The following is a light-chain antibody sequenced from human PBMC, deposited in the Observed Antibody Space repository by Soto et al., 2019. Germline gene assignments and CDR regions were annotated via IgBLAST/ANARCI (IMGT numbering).Light chain of an antibody. CDR3: QQFDSHPLT. CDR1: QGIGSA. V-gene: IGKV1-13*02. J-gene: IGKJ4*01. Sequence: AIPVTQSPSSLSASLGDRVTITCRTSQGIGSALVWYQQRPGSAPKLLMYDASSLAGGVPSRFSGSGHGTDFTLTISTLQPEDLATYYCQQFDSHPLTFGGGTKVEIK. CDR2: DAS.